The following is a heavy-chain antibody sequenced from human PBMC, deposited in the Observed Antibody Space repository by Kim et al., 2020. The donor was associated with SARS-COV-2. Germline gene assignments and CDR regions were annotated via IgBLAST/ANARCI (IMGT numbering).Heavy chain of an antibody. CDR1: GGSISSGGYY. CDR3: ARGNYYDSSGYNY. J-gene: IGHJ4*02. V-gene: IGHV4-31*03. CDR2: IYYSGST. D-gene: IGHD3-22*01. Sequence: SETLSLTCTVSGGSISSGGYYWSWIRQHPGKGLKWIGYIYYSGSTYYNPSLKSRVTISVDTSKNQFSLKLSSVTAADTAVYYCARGNYYDSSGYNYWGQGTLVTVSS.